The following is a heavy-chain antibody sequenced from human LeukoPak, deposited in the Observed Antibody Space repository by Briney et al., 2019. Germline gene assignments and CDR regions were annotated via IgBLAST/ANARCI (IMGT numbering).Heavy chain of an antibody. CDR2: INSDGSST. J-gene: IGHJ4*02. Sequence: GGSLRLSCTASGFTFSRYYMHWVRQAPGKGLVWVSRINSDGSSTTYADSVKGRFTISRDNAKNTLYLQMNSLKVEDTAVYYCTRVFVGDEYSSSGYWGQGTLVTVSS. V-gene: IGHV3-74*01. CDR1: GFTFSRYY. D-gene: IGHD6-13*01. CDR3: TRVFVGDEYSSSGY.